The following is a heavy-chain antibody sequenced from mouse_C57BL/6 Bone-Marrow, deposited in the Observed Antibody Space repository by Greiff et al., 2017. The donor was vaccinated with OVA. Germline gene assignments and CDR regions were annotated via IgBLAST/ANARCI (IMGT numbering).Heavy chain of an antibody. Sequence: VKLMESGPGLVQPSQSLSITCTVSGFSLTSYGVHWVRQSPGKGLEWLGVIWSGGSTDYNAAFISRLSISKDNSKSQVFFKMNSLQADDTAIYYCARNSYYGSVQDGYYDVWGTGTTVTVSS. J-gene: IGHJ1*03. D-gene: IGHD1-1*01. CDR2: IWSGGST. CDR1: GFSLTSYG. V-gene: IGHV2-2*01. CDR3: ARNSYYGSVQDGYYDV.